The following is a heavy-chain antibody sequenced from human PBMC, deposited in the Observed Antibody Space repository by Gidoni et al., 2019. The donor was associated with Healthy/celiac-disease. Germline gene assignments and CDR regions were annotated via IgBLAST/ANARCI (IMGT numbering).Heavy chain of an antibody. Sequence: EVQLVESGGGLGKPGGALRLAWAAAGFTFRNAGMSWVRQAPGKGLEWVGRIKSKTDGGTTDYAAPVKGRFTISRDDSKNTLYLQMNSLKTEDTAVYYCTTDLDYYDSSGYRDAFDIWGQGTMVTVSS. V-gene: IGHV3-15*01. CDR1: GFTFRNAG. CDR3: TTDLDYYDSSGYRDAFDI. D-gene: IGHD3-22*01. CDR2: IKSKTDGGTT. J-gene: IGHJ3*02.